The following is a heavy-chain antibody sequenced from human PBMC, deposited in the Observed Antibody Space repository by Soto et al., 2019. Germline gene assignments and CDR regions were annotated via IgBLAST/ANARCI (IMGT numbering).Heavy chain of an antibody. CDR2: ISSSSSTI. CDR3: ARVSRRAALSSWFDP. J-gene: IGHJ5*02. D-gene: IGHD6-6*01. CDR1: GFTFSSYS. V-gene: IGHV3-48*01. Sequence: GGSLRLSCAASGFTFSSYSMNWVRQAPGKGLEWVSYISSSSSTIYYADSVKGRFTISRDNAKNSLYLQMNSLRAEDTAVYYCARVSRRAALSSWFDPWGQGTLVTVSS.